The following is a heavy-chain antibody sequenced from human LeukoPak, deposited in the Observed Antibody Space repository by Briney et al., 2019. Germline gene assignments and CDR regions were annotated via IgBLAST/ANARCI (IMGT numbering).Heavy chain of an antibody. V-gene: IGHV3-66*01. Sequence: GGSLRLSCAASGFTVSSKYMHWVRQAPGKGMEWVSTIYSGGSTYYAASVKDRFSISRDDSKNTLYLQMNTLRDEDTAVYYCARGFQDKDGYKIYFDSWGQGTLVTVSS. CDR2: IYSGGST. J-gene: IGHJ4*02. D-gene: IGHD5-24*01. CDR1: GFTVSSKY. CDR3: ARGFQDKDGYKIYFDS.